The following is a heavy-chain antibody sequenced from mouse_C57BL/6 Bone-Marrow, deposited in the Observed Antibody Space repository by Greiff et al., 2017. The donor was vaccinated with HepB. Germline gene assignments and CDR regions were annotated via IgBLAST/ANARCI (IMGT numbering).Heavy chain of an antibody. J-gene: IGHJ3*01. D-gene: IGHD2-2*01. CDR1: GFTFSDYG. Sequence: EVKLVESGGGLVKPGGSLKLSCAASGFTFSDYGMHWVRQAPEKGLEWVAYISSGSSTIYYADTVKGRFTISRDNAKNTLFLQMTSLRSEDTAMYYCARGGYDEGFAYWGQGTLVTVSA. CDR3: ARGGYDEGFAY. V-gene: IGHV5-17*01. CDR2: ISSGSSTI.